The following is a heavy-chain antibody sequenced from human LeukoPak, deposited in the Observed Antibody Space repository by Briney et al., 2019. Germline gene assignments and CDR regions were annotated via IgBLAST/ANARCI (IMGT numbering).Heavy chain of an antibody. CDR1: GFTFSSYE. Sequence: GGSLRLSCAASGFTFSSYEMNWVRQAPGKGLEWVSYISSSGSTIYYADSVKGRFTISRDNAKNSLYLQMNSLRAEDTAVYYWARGPAVTHFDYWGQGTLVTVSS. D-gene: IGHD4-17*01. CDR2: ISSSGSTI. CDR3: ARGPAVTHFDY. V-gene: IGHV3-48*03. J-gene: IGHJ4*02.